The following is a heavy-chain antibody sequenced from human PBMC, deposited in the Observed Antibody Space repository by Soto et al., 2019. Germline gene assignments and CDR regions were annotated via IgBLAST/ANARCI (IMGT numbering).Heavy chain of an antibody. CDR3: ARNDAACDI. CDR2: IYYNGAT. CDR1: GGSVSSGSYY. J-gene: IGHJ3*02. Sequence: QVQLQESGPGLVKPSETLSLTCTVSGGSVSSGSYYWTWIRQSPGKGLEWVGYIYYNGATSYNPSLKSRVTISRDKSKNQFSLKLTSVTAADTAVYYCARNDAACDIWGQGTMVSVSS. V-gene: IGHV4-61*01.